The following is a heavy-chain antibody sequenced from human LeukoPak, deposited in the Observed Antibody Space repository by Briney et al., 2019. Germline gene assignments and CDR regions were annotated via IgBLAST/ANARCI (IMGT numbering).Heavy chain of an antibody. CDR2: ISKDGSNK. CDR3: AGVIGYSNYGYFDY. J-gene: IGHJ4*02. CDR1: GFTFSTYA. Sequence: TGGSLRLSCAASGFTFSTYAMHWVRQAPGKGLEWVAVISKDGSNKYYADSVKGRFTISRDNSKNTLNLQMNSLRIEDTAVYYCAGVIGYSNYGYFDYWGQGTLVTVSS. D-gene: IGHD4-11*01. V-gene: IGHV3-30*04.